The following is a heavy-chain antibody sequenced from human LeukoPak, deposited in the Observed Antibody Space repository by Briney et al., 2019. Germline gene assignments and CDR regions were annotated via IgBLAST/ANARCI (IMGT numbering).Heavy chain of an antibody. D-gene: IGHD3-22*01. CDR3: AREDYYDSGSLDP. J-gene: IGHJ5*02. CDR2: MNPNSVNT. Sequence: WASVKVSCKASGHTFTSYDINWGRQATGQGLEWRGWMNPNSVNTADAHKFQGRVTMTRNTSISTAYMELSSLRSEDTAVYYCAREDYYDSGSLDPWGQGTLVTVSS. V-gene: IGHV1-8*02. CDR1: GHTFTSYD.